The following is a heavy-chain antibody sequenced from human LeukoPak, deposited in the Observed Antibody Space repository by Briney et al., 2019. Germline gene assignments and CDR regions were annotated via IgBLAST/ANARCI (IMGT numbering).Heavy chain of an antibody. Sequence: ASVKVSCKPSGYTFSDHYMHWVRQAPGQGLEWMAWINPKNGGTTYAPKFQGRVTLTRDTYISTFYMELSRLTSDDTAVYYCARDGGGDFRSRDYYMDVWSKGTTVTVSS. CDR3: ARDGGGDFRSRDYYMDV. V-gene: IGHV1-2*02. CDR2: INPKNGGT. CDR1: GYTFSDHY. J-gene: IGHJ6*03. D-gene: IGHD3-3*01.